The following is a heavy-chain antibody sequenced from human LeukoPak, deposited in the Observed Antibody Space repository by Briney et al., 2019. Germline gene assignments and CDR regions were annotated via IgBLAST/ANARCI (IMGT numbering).Heavy chain of an antibody. J-gene: IGHJ4*02. Sequence: GGSLRLSCAASGFTFSSYGMSWVRQAPGKGLEWVSFITTSGASTSYADSVKGRFTISRDNPRNTLYMQMNSLRDEDTALYYCAIMHGYYDGSGYWVQWGQGTLVTVSS. CDR1: GFTFSSYG. V-gene: IGHV3-23*01. D-gene: IGHD3-22*01. CDR3: AIMHGYYDGSGYWVQ. CDR2: ITTSGAST.